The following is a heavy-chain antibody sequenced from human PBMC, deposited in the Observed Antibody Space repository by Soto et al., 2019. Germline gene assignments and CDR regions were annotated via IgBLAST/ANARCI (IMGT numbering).Heavy chain of an antibody. J-gene: IGHJ4*02. CDR2: VSHDGRNT. D-gene: IGHD6-19*01. Sequence: VQLVESGGGVVQPGRSLRISSAASGFTFSDYALHWVRQAPGKGLEWVAVVSHDGRNTHYADSVKGRFTISRDSSKNMVSLEMTSLRAEDTAVYYCEKGGRQWLVTSAFNYWGQGALVTVSS. CDR1: GFTFSDYA. CDR3: EKGGRQWLVTSAFNY. V-gene: IGHV3-30*18.